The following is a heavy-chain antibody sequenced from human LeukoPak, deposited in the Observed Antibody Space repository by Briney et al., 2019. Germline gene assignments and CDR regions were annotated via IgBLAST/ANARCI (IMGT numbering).Heavy chain of an antibody. V-gene: IGHV3-23*01. Sequence: GSLGLSCAASGFTFTNYALSWVRQAPGKGLEWVSGISTSVGRTYSPDSVKGRFTISRDNSQNTLYLQMNSLRAEDTAVYYCAKTRAWDGTHTSFVFDIRGQGTMVTVSS. D-gene: IGHD6-13*01. CDR1: GFTFTNYA. CDR2: ISTSVGRT. CDR3: AKTRAWDGTHTSFVFDI. J-gene: IGHJ3*02.